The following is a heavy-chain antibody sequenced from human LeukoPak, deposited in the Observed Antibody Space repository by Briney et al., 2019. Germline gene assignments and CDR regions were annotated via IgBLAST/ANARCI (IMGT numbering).Heavy chain of an antibody. Sequence: ASVKVSCKASGYTFTSYGISWVRQAPGQGLEWMGWISGYYGNTDSAQNLQGRVTMTRDTSTSTACMELRSLTSDDTAVYYCARRGPVGGGWGFDYWGQGTLVTVSS. CDR3: ARRGPVGGGWGFDY. CDR2: ISGYYGNT. J-gene: IGHJ4*02. D-gene: IGHD6-19*01. V-gene: IGHV1-18*01. CDR1: GYTFTSYG.